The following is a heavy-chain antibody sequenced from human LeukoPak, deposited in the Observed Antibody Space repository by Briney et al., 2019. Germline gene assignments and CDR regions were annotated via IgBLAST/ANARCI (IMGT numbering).Heavy chain of an antibody. Sequence: GGSLRLSCAASGFTFSSYAMSWVRQAPGKGLEWVSAISGSGGSTYYADSVKGRFTISRDNSKNTLYLQINSLRAEDTAVYYCARGFLGGNPWDYGMDVWGQGTRVTVSS. V-gene: IGHV3-23*01. CDR2: ISGSGGST. J-gene: IGHJ6*02. CDR3: ARGFLGGNPWDYGMDV. D-gene: IGHD4-23*01. CDR1: GFTFSSYA.